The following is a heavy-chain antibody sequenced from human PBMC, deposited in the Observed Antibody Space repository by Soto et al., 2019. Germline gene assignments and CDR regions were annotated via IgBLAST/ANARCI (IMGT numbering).Heavy chain of an antibody. CDR1: GFSLTTTRMG. Sequence: QITLKESGPPLVRPAQTLTLTCAFSGFSLTTTRMGVAWIRQPPGKALEWLALIYWDDDKRYSPSLKNRLTVSKDNSTNRVVLTSTNLSPDDTGTYFCAHAGDFDLLSFDRWGPGTLVTVSS. CDR3: AHAGDFDLLSFDR. D-gene: IGHD2-15*01. J-gene: IGHJ4*02. V-gene: IGHV2-5*02. CDR2: IYWDDDK.